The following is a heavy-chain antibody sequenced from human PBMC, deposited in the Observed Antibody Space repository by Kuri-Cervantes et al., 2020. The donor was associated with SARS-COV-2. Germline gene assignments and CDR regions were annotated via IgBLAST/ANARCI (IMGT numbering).Heavy chain of an antibody. V-gene: IGHV3-30*18. J-gene: IGHJ6*02. Sequence: GESLMISCAASGFTFSSYAMSWVRQAPGKGLEWVAVISYDGSNKYYADSVKGRFTISRDNSKNTLYLQMNSLRAEDTAVYYCAKDLYSGSYLRYYYGMDVWGQGTTVTVSS. D-gene: IGHD1-26*01. CDR2: ISYDGSNK. CDR1: GFTFSSYA. CDR3: AKDLYSGSYLRYYYGMDV.